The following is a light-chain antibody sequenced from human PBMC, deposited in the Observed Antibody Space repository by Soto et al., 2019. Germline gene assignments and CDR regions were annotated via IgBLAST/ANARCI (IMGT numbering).Light chain of an antibody. CDR1: QSVSSN. Sequence: EIVMSQCPPTLSVSPGERATLSCRASQSVSSNLAWYQQKPGQAPRLLIYGASTRATGIPARFSGSGSGTDFTLTISRLEPEDCAVYYCQQYGSSGTFGQGTKVDI. CDR2: GAS. J-gene: IGKJ1*01. CDR3: QQYGSSGT. V-gene: IGKV3-20*01.